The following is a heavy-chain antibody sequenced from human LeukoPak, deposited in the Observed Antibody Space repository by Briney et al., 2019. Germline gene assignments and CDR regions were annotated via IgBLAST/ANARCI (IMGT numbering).Heavy chain of an antibody. V-gene: IGHV1-2*02. CDR3: AREHIVVVVAASSVFDY. CDR2: INPNSGGT. Sequence: ASVKVSCKASGYTFTGYYMHWVRQAPGQGLEWMGWINPNSGGTNYAQKFQGRVTMTRDTSISTAYMELSRLRSDDTAVYYCAREHIVVVVAASSVFDYWGQGTLVTVSS. CDR1: GYTFTGYY. D-gene: IGHD2-15*01. J-gene: IGHJ4*02.